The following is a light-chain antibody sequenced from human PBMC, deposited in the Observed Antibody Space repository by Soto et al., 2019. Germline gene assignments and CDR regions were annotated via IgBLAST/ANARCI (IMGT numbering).Light chain of an antibody. J-gene: IGKJ2*01. CDR1: PSVRSN. CDR2: GAS. Sequence: EIVMTQSPSTLSVSPGDRATLSCSAIPSVRSNLAWYQQKPGPAPSLLIYGASTRATVIPARFSGIGSGTEFTLTTTSLQSYVFAVSYCQQYNNWPLYTFGQGTKLEIK. V-gene: IGKV3-15*01. CDR3: QQYNNWPLYT.